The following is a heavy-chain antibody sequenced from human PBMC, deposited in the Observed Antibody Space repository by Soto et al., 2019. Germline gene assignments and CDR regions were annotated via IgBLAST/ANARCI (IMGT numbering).Heavy chain of an antibody. Sequence: GGSLRLSCAASGFTFSNAWMSWVRQAPGKGLEWVGRIKSKTDGGTTDYAAPVKGRFTISRDDSKNTLDLQMNSLKTEDTAVYYCTTEQEDFDWSSDIWGQGTIVTVSS. V-gene: IGHV3-15*01. CDR3: TTEQEDFDWSSDI. D-gene: IGHD3-9*01. CDR1: GFTFSNAW. J-gene: IGHJ3*02. CDR2: IKSKTDGGTT.